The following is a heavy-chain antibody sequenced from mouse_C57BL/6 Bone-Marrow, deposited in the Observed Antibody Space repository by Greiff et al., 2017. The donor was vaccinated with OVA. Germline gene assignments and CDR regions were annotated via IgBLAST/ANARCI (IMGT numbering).Heavy chain of an antibody. CDR3: AREEDYDDAMDY. CDR1: GYTFTSYW. J-gene: IGHJ4*01. Sequence: QVQLQQPGAELVRPGTSVKLSCKASGYTFTSYWMHWVKQRPGQGLEWIGVIDPSESYTNYNQKFKGKATLTVDTSSSTAYMQLSSLTSEDSAVYYCAREEDYDDAMDYWGQGTSVTVSS. D-gene: IGHD2-4*01. CDR2: IDPSESYT. V-gene: IGHV1-59*01.